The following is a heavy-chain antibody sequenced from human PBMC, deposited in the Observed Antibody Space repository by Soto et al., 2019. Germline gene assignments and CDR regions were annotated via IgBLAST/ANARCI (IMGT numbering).Heavy chain of an antibody. V-gene: IGHV3-23*01. J-gene: IGHJ5*02. Sequence: EVQLLESGGGLVQPGGSLRLSCTASGFTFDRYAMSWVRQAPGTGLEWVSGISGSGDSTFYAESVRGRFTISRDNSKSTLYLQMSSLRADDTAVYYCARDPKFEFWDTWFDPWGQGTLVTVSS. CDR2: ISGSGDST. D-gene: IGHD3-3*01. CDR3: ARDPKFEFWDTWFDP. CDR1: GFTFDRYA.